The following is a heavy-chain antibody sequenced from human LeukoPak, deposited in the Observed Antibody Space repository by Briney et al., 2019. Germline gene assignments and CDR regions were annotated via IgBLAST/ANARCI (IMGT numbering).Heavy chain of an antibody. V-gene: IGHV4-59*12. CDR1: GGSISSYY. CDR2: IYYSGST. J-gene: IGHJ5*02. Sequence: PSETLSLTCTVSGGSISSYYWSWIRQPPGKGLEWIGYIYYSGSTYYNPSLKSRVTISVDRSKNQFSLKLSSVTAADTAVYYCARGPYCSSTSCHNWSDPWGQGTLVTVSS. D-gene: IGHD2-2*01. CDR3: ARGPYCSSTSCHNWSDP.